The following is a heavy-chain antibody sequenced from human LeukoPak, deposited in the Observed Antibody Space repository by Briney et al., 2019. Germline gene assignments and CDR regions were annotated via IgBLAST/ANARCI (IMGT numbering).Heavy chain of an antibody. CDR1: GFTFSTYS. V-gene: IGHV3-21*01. D-gene: IGHD1-1*01. Sequence: GGSLRLSCAASGFTFSTYSMNWVRQAPGKGLEWVSSISSNSYHIFYADSVKGRFTISRDNAKNSLYLRMDSLRAEDTAVYYCTRDLASQPDYWGQGGLVTVSS. CDR3: TRDLASQPDY. CDR2: ISSNSYHI. J-gene: IGHJ4*02.